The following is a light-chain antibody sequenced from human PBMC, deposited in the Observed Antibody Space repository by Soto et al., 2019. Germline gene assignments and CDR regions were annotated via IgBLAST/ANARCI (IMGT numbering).Light chain of an antibody. V-gene: IGLV1-40*01. CDR1: GSNIGAGYD. J-gene: IGLJ3*02. CDR3: QSYDSSLSASV. Sequence: QSALTQPPSVSGAPGQRVTISCTGSGSNIGAGYDVHWYQQLPGTAPKFLIYGNSNRPSGVPDRFSGSRSDTSASLAITGLQAEDEADYYCQSYDSSLSASVFGGGTKVTVL. CDR2: GNS.